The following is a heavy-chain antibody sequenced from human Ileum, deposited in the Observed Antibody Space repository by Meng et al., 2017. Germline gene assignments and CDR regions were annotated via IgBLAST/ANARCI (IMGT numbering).Heavy chain of an antibody. J-gene: IGHJ4*02. CDR3: AAFCSGGSCPDY. V-gene: IGHV4-59*01. CDR1: GASISSYY. Sequence: QVQLQESGPGLAKPSETLSLTCTVSGASISSYYWTWIRQPPGKGLDWIGYIHYSGSTNYNPSLKSRITMSVDTSKNQVSLKLGSVTAADTAIYYCAAFCSGGSCPDYWGQGTLVTVSS. D-gene: IGHD2-15*01. CDR2: IHYSGST.